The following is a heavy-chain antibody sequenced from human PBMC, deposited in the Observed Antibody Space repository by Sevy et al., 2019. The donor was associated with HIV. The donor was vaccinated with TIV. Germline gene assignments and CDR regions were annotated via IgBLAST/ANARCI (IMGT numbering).Heavy chain of an antibody. D-gene: IGHD6-19*01. V-gene: IGHV1-18*04. J-gene: IGHJ4*02. Sequence: ASVKVSCKASGYTFTSYGISWVRQAPGQGLEWMGWISAYNGNTNYAQKLQGRVTMTTDTSTSTAYMELRSLRSDDTAVYYCARARRSIDGAGKDKDYWGQGTLVTVSS. CDR2: ISAYNGNT. CDR3: ARARRSIDGAGKDKDY. CDR1: GYTFTSYG.